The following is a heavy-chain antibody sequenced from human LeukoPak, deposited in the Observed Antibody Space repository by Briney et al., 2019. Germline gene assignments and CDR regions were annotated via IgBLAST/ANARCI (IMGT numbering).Heavy chain of an antibody. V-gene: IGHV4-34*01. CDR2: INHSGST. CDR1: GGSFSGYY. CDR3: AGGSYSMFN. J-gene: IGHJ4*02. Sequence: PSETLSLTCAVYGGSFSGYYWSWIRQPPGKGLEWIGEINHSGSTNYNPSLKSRVTISVDTSRNQFSLKLSSVTAADTAVYYCAGGSYSMFNWGQGTLVTVSS. D-gene: IGHD1-26*01.